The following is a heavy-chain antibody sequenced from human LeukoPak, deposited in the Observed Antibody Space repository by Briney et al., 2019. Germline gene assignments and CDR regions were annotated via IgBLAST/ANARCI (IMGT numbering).Heavy chain of an antibody. CDR2: IYYSGST. Sequence: SETLSLTCTVSGGSISSYYWSWIRQPPGKGLEWIGYIYYSGSTNYNPSLKSRVTISVDTSKNQFSLKLSSVTAADTAVYYCARAATVTIIWYFDLWGRGTLVTVSS. V-gene: IGHV4-59*01. CDR3: ARAATVTIIWYFDL. J-gene: IGHJ2*01. CDR1: GGSISSYY. D-gene: IGHD4-17*01.